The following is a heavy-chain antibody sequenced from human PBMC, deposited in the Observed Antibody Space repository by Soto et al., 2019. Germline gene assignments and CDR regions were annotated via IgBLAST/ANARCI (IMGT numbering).Heavy chain of an antibody. CDR1: GFTFSSYA. D-gene: IGHD2-2*01. V-gene: IGHV3-23*01. J-gene: IGHJ5*02. CDR3: AKDQDIVVVTRFDP. Sequence: GGSLRLSCAASGFTFSSYAMSWVRQAPGKGLEWVSAISGSGGSTYYADSVKGRFTISRDNSKNTLYLQMNNLRAEDTAVYYCAKDQDIVVVTRFDPWGQGTLVTVSS. CDR2: ISGSGGST.